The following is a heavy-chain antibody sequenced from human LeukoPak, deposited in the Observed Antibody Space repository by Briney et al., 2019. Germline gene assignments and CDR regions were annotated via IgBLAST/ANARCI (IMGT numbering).Heavy chain of an antibody. D-gene: IGHD3-9*01. V-gene: IGHV4-38-2*02. J-gene: IGHJ4*02. CDR2: IFHSGST. Sequence: SETLSLTCTVSGYSISSGYYWGWIRQPPGKGLEWIGSIFHSGSTYYNPSLESRVTISVDTPKNQFSLKLSSVTAADTAVYYCARNYDILTGSDYWGQGTLVTVSS. CDR3: ARNYDILTGSDY. CDR1: GYSISSGYY.